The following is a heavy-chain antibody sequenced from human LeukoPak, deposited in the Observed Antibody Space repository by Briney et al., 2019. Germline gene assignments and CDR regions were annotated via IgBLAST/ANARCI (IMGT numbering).Heavy chain of an antibody. V-gene: IGHV4-30-4*01. D-gene: IGHD1-26*01. J-gene: IGHJ4*02. Sequence: SQTLSLTCTVSNGSISSGDYYWSWIRQPPGKGLEWIGYIFYSGSTYYNPSLKSRVTISVDTSKNQFSLKLNSVTAADTAVYYCAKGGFYFDCWGQGTLVTVSS. CDR3: AKGGFYFDC. CDR1: NGSISSGDYY. CDR2: IFYSGST.